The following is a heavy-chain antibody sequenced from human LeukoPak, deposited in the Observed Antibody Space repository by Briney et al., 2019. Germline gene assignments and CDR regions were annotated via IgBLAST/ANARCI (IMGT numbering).Heavy chain of an antibody. CDR2: IYHSGIT. D-gene: IGHD3-9*01. CDR3: ARAVGSFAWLPLFDY. CDR1: GYSIRSGFY. J-gene: IGHJ4*02. V-gene: IGHV4-38-2*02. Sequence: SETLSLTCTVSGYSIRSGFYWGWIRRPPGRGLEWIGNIYHSGITYYTPSLKSRVTISVDTSKNQFYLKLSSVTAADTAVYYCARAVGSFAWLPLFDYRGQGTLVTVSS.